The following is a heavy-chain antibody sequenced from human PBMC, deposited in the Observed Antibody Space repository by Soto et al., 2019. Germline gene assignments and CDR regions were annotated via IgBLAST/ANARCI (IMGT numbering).Heavy chain of an antibody. V-gene: IGHV5-51*03. CDR2: IYPGDSDT. CDR3: ARRGGEVVVPAAPFDY. Sequence: EVQLVQSGAEVKKPGESLKISCKGSGYSFTSYWIGWVRQMPGKGLEWMGIIYPGDSDTRYSPSFQGQVTISADKYISTAYLQWSSLKASDTAMYYCARRGGEVVVPAAPFDYWGQGTLVTVSS. CDR1: GYSFTSYW. D-gene: IGHD2-2*01. J-gene: IGHJ4*02.